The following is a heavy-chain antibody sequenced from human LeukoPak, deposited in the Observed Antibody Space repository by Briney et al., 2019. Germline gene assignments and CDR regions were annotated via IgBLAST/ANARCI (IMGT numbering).Heavy chain of an antibody. V-gene: IGHV4-39*01. CDR3: ARREGPPKTFDY. J-gene: IGHJ4*02. CDR1: GGSIASSTYY. CDR2: INYSGST. Sequence: SETLSLTCTVSGGSIASSTYYWGWLRPPPGKGLEWVGSINYSGSTHYNPSLKSRVTISVDTSKNQFSLKLSSVTAADTAVYYCARREGPPKTFDYWGQGSLVTVSS.